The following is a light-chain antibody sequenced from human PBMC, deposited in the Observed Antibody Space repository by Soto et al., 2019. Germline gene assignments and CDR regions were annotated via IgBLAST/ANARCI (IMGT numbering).Light chain of an antibody. CDR1: QSVSSN. Sequence: EIVLTQSPATLSLSPGERATLSCRASQSVSSNFAWYQQKPGQAPRLLIYDASNRATGTSDRFSGSGSGTDFTLSISSLEPEDIAAYYCQQRSSWPPTFGQGTKVDIK. J-gene: IGKJ1*01. V-gene: IGKV3-11*01. CDR2: DAS. CDR3: QQRSSWPPT.